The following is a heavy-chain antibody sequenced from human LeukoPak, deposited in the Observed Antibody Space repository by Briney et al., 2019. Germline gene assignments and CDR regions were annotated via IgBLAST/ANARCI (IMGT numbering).Heavy chain of an antibody. CDR3: ARHTLSKKYSSSWYRAFDI. Sequence: GESLQISCKGSGYSFTSYWIGWVRQMPGKGLEWMGIIYPGDSDTRYSPSFQGQVTISADKSISTAYLQWSSLKASDTAMYYCARHTLSKKYSSSWYRAFDIWGQGTMVTVSS. D-gene: IGHD6-13*01. CDR1: GYSFTSYW. CDR2: IYPGDSDT. V-gene: IGHV5-51*01. J-gene: IGHJ3*02.